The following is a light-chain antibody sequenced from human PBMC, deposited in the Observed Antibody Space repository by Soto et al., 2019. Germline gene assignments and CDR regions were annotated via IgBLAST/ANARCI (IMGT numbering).Light chain of an antibody. CDR2: GAS. CDR3: HQYGSSPWT. V-gene: IGKV3-20*01. Sequence: EIVLTESPCTLSLSPGERASLSCRASQSVSSSYLAWSQQKPGQAPRLLIYGASSRATGIPDRFSGSGSGTDFTLTISRLEPEDFAVYFCHQYGSSPWTFGQGTKVDIK. J-gene: IGKJ1*01. CDR1: QSVSSSY.